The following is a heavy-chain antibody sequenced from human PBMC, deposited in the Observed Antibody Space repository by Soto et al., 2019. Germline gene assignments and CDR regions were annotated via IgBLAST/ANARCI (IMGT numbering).Heavy chain of an antibody. D-gene: IGHD3-10*01. J-gene: IGHJ6*02. Sequence: QVQLVESGGGVVQSGMSLRLSCAASGFTFSSYGMHWVRQAPGKGLEWVAVISYDGSNKYYVDSVKGRFTISRDSSKNTLYLEMNSLRPEDMAVYYCAKGEYYYGSGSPYYGMDVWGQGTTVTVSS. CDR2: ISYDGSNK. CDR1: GFTFSSYG. V-gene: IGHV3-30*18. CDR3: AKGEYYYGSGSPYYGMDV.